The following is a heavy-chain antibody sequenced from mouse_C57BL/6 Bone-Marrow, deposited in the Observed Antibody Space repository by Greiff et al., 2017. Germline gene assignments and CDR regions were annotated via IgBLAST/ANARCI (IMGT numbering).Heavy chain of an antibody. CDR1: GFTFSSYA. CDR3: ARDRDYYGSSPSYWYFDV. J-gene: IGHJ1*03. D-gene: IGHD1-1*01. V-gene: IGHV5-4*01. Sequence: EVQLVESGGGLVKPGGSLKLSCAASGFTFSSYAMSWVRQTPEKRLEWVATISDGGSYTYYPDNVKGRFTISRDNAKNNLYLQMSHLKSEDTAMYYCARDRDYYGSSPSYWYFDVWGTGTTVTVSS. CDR2: ISDGGSYT.